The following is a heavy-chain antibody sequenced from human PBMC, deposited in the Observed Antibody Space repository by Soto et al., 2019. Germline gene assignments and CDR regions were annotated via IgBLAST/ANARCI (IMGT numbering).Heavy chain of an antibody. CDR1: GGTFSSYA. J-gene: IGHJ4*02. CDR3: ARDHTVTATFDY. Sequence: SVKVSCKASGGTFSSYAISWVRQAPGQGLEWMGGIIPIFGTANYAQKFQGRVTITADKSTSTAYMELSSLRPEDTAVYYCARDHTVTATFDYWGQGTLVTVSS. D-gene: IGHD2-21*02. CDR2: IIPIFGTA. V-gene: IGHV1-69*06.